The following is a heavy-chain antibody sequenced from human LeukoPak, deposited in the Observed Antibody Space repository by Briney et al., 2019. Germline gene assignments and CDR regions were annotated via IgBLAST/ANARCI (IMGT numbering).Heavy chain of an antibody. CDR1: GGSISSSSYY. V-gene: IGHV4-39*01. CDR3: ALLWFGESNWFDP. Sequence: SETLSLTCTVSGGSISSSSYYWGWIRQPPGKGLEWIGSIYYSGSTYYNPSLKSRVTISVDTSKNQFSLKLRSVTAADTAVYYCALLWFGESNWFDPWGQGTLVTVSS. CDR2: IYYSGST. J-gene: IGHJ5*02. D-gene: IGHD3-10*01.